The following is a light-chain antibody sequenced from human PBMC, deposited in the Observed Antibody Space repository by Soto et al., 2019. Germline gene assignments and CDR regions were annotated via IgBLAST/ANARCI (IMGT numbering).Light chain of an antibody. V-gene: IGLV2-14*01. CDR2: EVT. Sequence: QSALTQPASVSGSPGQSITISCTATSSDVGAYNYVSWYQQHPGKVPKLMIYEVTNRPSGISNRFSGSKYGNTASLTISGLQAEDEADYYCSSYTTGDTGVFGGGTKLTVL. CDR1: SSDVGAYNY. CDR3: SSYTTGDTGV. J-gene: IGLJ3*02.